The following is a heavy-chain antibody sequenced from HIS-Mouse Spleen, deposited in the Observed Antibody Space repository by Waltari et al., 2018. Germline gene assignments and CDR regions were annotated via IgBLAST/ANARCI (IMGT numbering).Heavy chain of an antibody. Sequence: QLQLQESGPGLVKPSETLSLTCTVSGGSISRSSYYWGWIPQPPGKGLGWIGSIYYSGSTYYNPSLKSRVTISVDTSKNQFSLKLSSVTAADTAVYYCAREIPYSSSWYDWYFDLWGRGTLVTVSS. V-gene: IGHV4-39*07. J-gene: IGHJ2*01. CDR2: IYYSGST. D-gene: IGHD6-13*01. CDR1: GGSISRSSYY. CDR3: AREIPYSSSWYDWYFDL.